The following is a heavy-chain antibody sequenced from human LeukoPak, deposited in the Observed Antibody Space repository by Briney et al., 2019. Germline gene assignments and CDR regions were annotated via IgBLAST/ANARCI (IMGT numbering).Heavy chain of an antibody. CDR3: VAHSSSCCDFQH. J-gene: IGHJ1*01. CDR1: GGSISSYY. D-gene: IGHD6-13*01. V-gene: IGHV4-59*01. Sequence: SETLSLTRTVSGGSISSYYWSWIRQPPGKGLEWIGYIYYSGSTNYNPSLKSRVTISVDTSKNQFSLKLSSVTAADTAVYYCVAHSSSCCDFQHWGQGTLVTVSS. CDR2: IYYSGST.